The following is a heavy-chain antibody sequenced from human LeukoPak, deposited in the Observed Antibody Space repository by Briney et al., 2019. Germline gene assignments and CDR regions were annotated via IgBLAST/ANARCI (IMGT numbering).Heavy chain of an antibody. CDR1: GFNFNSYA. V-gene: IGHV3-23*01. CDR2: ISGDGAGT. Sequence: GGSLSLSCAVSGFNFNSYAMSCVRQAPGKGLEWVSDISGDGAGTLHGVSVKGLLNISRDNSKNTLYLQMNGLRAEDTAVYYCAKGQGGAFWSGSAYFDWGQGSLVTVSS. D-gene: IGHD3-3*01. J-gene: IGHJ4*02. CDR3: AKGQGGAFWSGSAYFD.